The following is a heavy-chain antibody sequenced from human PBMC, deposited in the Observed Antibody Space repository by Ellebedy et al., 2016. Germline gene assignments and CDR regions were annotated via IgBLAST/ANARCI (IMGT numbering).Heavy chain of an antibody. V-gene: IGHV4-59*01. CDR1: GGSISSYY. Sequence: SETLSLXXTVSGGSISSYYWSWIRQPPGKGLEWIGYIYYSGSTNYNPSLKSRVTISVDTSKNQFSLKLSSVTAADTAVYYCARGDGDYEDYYYYYGMDVWGQGTTVTVSS. CDR2: IYYSGST. CDR3: ARGDGDYEDYYYYYGMDV. J-gene: IGHJ6*02. D-gene: IGHD4-17*01.